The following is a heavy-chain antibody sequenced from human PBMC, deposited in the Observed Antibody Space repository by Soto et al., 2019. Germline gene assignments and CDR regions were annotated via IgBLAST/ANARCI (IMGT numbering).Heavy chain of an antibody. Sequence: DVQLLESGGGLVQPGGSLRLSCAASGFTFRSYAMSWVRQAPGKGLEWVSGISGSGISTHYADSVKGRFTVSRDNSKNTLSLHMNSMSAEDTAVYNSATEPVGTEWYFDLWGRGTLVTVSS. V-gene: IGHV3-23*01. J-gene: IGHJ2*01. CDR1: GFTFRSYA. CDR2: ISGSGIST. CDR3: ATEPVGTEWYFDL.